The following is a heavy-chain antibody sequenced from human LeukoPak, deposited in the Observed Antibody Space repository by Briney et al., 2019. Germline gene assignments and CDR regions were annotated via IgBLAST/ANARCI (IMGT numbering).Heavy chain of an antibody. V-gene: IGHV3-21*01. J-gene: IGHJ4*02. CDR3: ARRDFSGNYYVDY. Sequence: GGSLRLSCAASGFTFSSYSMNWVRQAPGKGLEWVSSISSSSSYIYYADSVKGRFTISRDNAKNSLYLQMNSLRAEDTAVYYCARRDFSGNYYVDYWGQGTLVTVSS. D-gene: IGHD1-26*01. CDR1: GFTFSSYS. CDR2: ISSSSSYI.